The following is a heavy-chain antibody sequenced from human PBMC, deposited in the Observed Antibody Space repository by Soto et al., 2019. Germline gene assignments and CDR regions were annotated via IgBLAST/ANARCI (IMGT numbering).Heavy chain of an antibody. Sequence: PSETLSLTCTVSGGSISSSSYYWGWIRQPPGKGLEWIGSIYYSGSTYYNPSLKSRVTISVDTSKNQFSLKLSSVTAADTAVYYCVTLAAAGTIGYWGQGTLVTVSS. V-gene: IGHV4-39*01. CDR3: VTLAAAGTIGY. CDR1: GGSISSSSYY. CDR2: IYYSGST. D-gene: IGHD6-13*01. J-gene: IGHJ4*02.